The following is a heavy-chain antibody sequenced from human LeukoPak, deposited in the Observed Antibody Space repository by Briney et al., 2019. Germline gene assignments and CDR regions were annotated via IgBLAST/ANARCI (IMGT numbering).Heavy chain of an antibody. D-gene: IGHD3-22*01. V-gene: IGHV1-8*01. CDR1: GYTFTSYG. Sequence: ASVKVSCKASGYTFTSYGISWVRQAPGQGLEWMGWMNPNSGNTGYAQKFQGRATITRNTSISTAYMELSSLRSEDTAVYYCAISEVGYYDSSGYYHYWGQGTLVTVSS. CDR2: MNPNSGNT. J-gene: IGHJ4*02. CDR3: AISEVGYYDSSGYYHY.